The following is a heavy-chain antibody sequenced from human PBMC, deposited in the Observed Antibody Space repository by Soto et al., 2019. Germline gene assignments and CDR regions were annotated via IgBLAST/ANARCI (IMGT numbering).Heavy chain of an antibody. V-gene: IGHV3-21*06. D-gene: IGHD3-3*02. Sequence: EVQLVESGGGLVKPGGSLRLSCAVSGFTFSSYSMNWVRQAPGKGLEWVSSISSSGSYIYYADSVKGRFTISRDNAKNSLYLQMNSLIAEYTAVYYCARPVASYYYYIDVWGKGTTVTVSS. CDR1: GFTFSSYS. CDR3: ARPVASYYYYIDV. CDR2: ISSSGSYI. J-gene: IGHJ6*03.